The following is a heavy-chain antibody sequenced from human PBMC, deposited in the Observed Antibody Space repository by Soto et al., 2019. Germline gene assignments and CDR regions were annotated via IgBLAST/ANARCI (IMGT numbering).Heavy chain of an antibody. CDR2: IHHSGAT. CDR3: ATQGFYRMGV. Sequence: QVQLQESGPGLVQPSGTLSLTCAVSGDSITGDNWWSWVRQPPGKGLEWIGEIHHSGATNYNPSLASRVPISVDKSQDQFSLKLNSVTAADTAMFYCATQGFYRMGVWGRGTTVTVSS. V-gene: IGHV4-4*02. CDR1: GDSITGDNW. J-gene: IGHJ6*02.